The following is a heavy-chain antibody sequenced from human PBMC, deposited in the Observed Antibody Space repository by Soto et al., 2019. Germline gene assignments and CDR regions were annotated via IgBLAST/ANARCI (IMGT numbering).Heavy chain of an antibody. CDR3: AKDRYGQLWLEDFGMDV. J-gene: IGHJ6*02. CDR1: GFTFSSYN. D-gene: IGHD5-18*01. V-gene: IGHV3-30*18. Sequence: QVQLVESGGGVVQPGRSLRLSCAASGFTFSSYNIHWVRQAPGKGLEWVAVTSYDGNNKYYADSVKGRFTISRDNIKSTLYLQMNSLRPEDTALSYCAKDRYGQLWLEDFGMDVWGQGTTVTVSS. CDR2: TSYDGNNK.